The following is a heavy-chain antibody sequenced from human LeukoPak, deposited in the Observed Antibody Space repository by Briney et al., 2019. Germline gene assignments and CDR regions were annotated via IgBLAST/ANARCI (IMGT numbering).Heavy chain of an antibody. Sequence: GGTLRLSCAASGFTFSRYWMYWVRQAPGKGLEWVSGISWNSGSIGYADSVKGRFTISRDNAKNSLYLQMNSLRAEDMALYYCAKGQEQWLVLGSFDYWGQGTLVTVSS. J-gene: IGHJ4*02. CDR1: GFTFSRYW. D-gene: IGHD6-19*01. CDR2: ISWNSGSI. CDR3: AKGQEQWLVLGSFDY. V-gene: IGHV3-9*03.